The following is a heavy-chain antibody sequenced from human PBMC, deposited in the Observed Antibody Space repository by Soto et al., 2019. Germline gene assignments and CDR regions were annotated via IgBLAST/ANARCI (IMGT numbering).Heavy chain of an antibody. Sequence: ASVKVSCKASGYTFTSYYMHWVRQAPGQGLEWMGIINPSGGSTSYAQKFQGRVTMTRDTSISTAYMELSRLRSDDTAVYYCARDNSGYDKYNWFDPWGQGTLVTVSS. V-gene: IGHV1-46*01. CDR3: ARDNSGYDKYNWFDP. J-gene: IGHJ5*02. D-gene: IGHD5-12*01. CDR2: INPSGGST. CDR1: GYTFTSYY.